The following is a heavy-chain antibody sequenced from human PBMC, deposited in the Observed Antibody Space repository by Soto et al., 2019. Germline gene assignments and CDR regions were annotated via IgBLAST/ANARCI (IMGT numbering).Heavy chain of an antibody. Sequence: PGESLKISCKGSGYSFTKYWIGWGRHIPGKGLEWMGIIYPGDSDTRYSPSFQGQVTISADKSLSTAYLQWSSLKASDTAMYYCARHRTTGPTVDAFHIWGQGTMVTVSS. D-gene: IGHD1-1*01. CDR2: IYPGDSDT. CDR1: GYSFTKYW. J-gene: IGHJ3*02. CDR3: ARHRTTGPTVDAFHI. V-gene: IGHV5-51*01.